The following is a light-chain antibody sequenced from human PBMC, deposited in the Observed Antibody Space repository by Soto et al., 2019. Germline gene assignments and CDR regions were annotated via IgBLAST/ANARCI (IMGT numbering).Light chain of an antibody. CDR1: SSDVGSYNR. J-gene: IGLJ1*01. V-gene: IGLV2-18*02. Sequence: QSALTQPPSVSGSPGQSVAISCTGTSSDVGSYNRVSWYQQPPGTAPKVMIYEVSNRPSGVPDRFSGSKSGNTASLTISGLQAADEADYYCSSYTTSSTYVLGTGTKVTVL. CDR3: SSYTTSSTYV. CDR2: EVS.